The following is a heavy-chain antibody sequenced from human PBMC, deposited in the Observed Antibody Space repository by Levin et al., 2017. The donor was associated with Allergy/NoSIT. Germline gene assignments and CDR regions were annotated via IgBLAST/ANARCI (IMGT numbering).Heavy chain of an antibody. CDR1: GFTFSSYS. V-gene: IGHV3-21*01. Sequence: PGGSLRLSCAASGFTFSSYSMNWVRQAPGKGLEWVSSISSSSSYIYYADSVKGRFTISRDNAKNSLYLQMNSLRAEDTAVYYCASSDYSNHETLQYFDYWGQGTLVTVSS. J-gene: IGHJ4*02. CDR2: ISSSSSYI. CDR3: ASSDYSNHETLQYFDY. D-gene: IGHD4-11*01.